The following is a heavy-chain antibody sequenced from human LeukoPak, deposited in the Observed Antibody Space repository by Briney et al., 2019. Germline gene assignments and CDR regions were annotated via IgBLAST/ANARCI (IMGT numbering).Heavy chain of an antibody. Sequence: SETLSLTCAVYGGSFSGYYWSWIRQPPGKGLEWIGEINHSGSTNYIPSLKSRVTISVDTSKNQFSLKLSSVTAADTAVYYCARGHVHCSSTSCFAYLPDYWGQGTLVTVSS. CDR2: INHSGST. D-gene: IGHD2-2*01. CDR1: GGSFSGYY. CDR3: ARGHVHCSSTSCFAYLPDY. V-gene: IGHV4-34*01. J-gene: IGHJ4*02.